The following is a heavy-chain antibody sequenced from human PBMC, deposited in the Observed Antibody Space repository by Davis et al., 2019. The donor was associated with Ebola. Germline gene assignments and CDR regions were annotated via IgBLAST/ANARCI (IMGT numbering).Heavy chain of an antibody. J-gene: IGHJ6*02. D-gene: IGHD3-10*01. CDR1: GGSISSSSYY. Sequence: MPSETLSLTCTVSGGSISSSSYYWGWIRQPPGKGLEWIGSIYYSGSTNYNPSLKSRVTISVDTSKNQFSLKLSSVTAADTAVYYCARWGERYGSGSYHRPLYGMDVWGQGTTVTVSS. V-gene: IGHV4-39*07. CDR2: IYYSGST. CDR3: ARWGERYGSGSYHRPLYGMDV.